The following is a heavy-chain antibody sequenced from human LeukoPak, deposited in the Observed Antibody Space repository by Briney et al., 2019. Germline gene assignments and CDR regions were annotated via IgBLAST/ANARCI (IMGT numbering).Heavy chain of an antibody. CDR1: GFTFSSYA. V-gene: IGHV3-30-3*01. J-gene: IGHJ2*01. Sequence: GGSLRLSCAASGFTFSSYAMHWVRQAPGKGLEWVAVISYDGSNKYYADSVKGRFTISRDNSKNTLYLQMNSLRAEDTAVYYCARDRPTSYGTQNWYFDLWGRGTLVTVSS. D-gene: IGHD5-18*01. CDR2: ISYDGSNK. CDR3: ARDRPTSYGTQNWYFDL.